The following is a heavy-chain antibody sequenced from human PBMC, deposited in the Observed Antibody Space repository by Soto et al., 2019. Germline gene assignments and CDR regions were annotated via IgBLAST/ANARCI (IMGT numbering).Heavy chain of an antibody. Sequence: QIQLLQSGAEVKKPGASVKVTCKASGYTFRNFGISWVRQAPGQGLEWMGWISAYNANANYAQKFQGRLTMTADTSTSTVYMELRGLRSDDMAVYYCARENSDFDYLGQGTLVTVSS. CDR2: ISAYNANA. V-gene: IGHV1-18*03. D-gene: IGHD6-13*01. CDR3: ARENSDFDY. CDR1: GYTFRNFG. J-gene: IGHJ4*02.